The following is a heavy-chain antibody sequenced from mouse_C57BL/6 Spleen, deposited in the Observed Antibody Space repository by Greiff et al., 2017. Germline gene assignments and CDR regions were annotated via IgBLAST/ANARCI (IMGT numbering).Heavy chain of an antibody. CDR3: ARHGYGSSYDAMDY. CDR2: IWSDGST. CDR1: GFSLTSYG. V-gene: IGHV2-6-1*01. J-gene: IGHJ4*01. D-gene: IGHD1-1*01. Sequence: VKLQESGPGLVAPSQSLSITCTVSGFSLTSYGVHWVRQPPGKGLEWLVVIWSDGSTTYNSALKSRLSISKDNSKSQVFLKMNSLQTDDTAMYYCARHGYGSSYDAMDYWGQGTSVTVSS.